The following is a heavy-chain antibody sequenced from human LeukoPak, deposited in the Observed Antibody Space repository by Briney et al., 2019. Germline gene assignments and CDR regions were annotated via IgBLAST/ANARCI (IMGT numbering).Heavy chain of an antibody. J-gene: IGHJ4*02. CDR2: IIPIFGTA. CDR1: GGTFSSYA. CDR3: ARDSQQLVLGYYFDY. Sequence: SVKVSCKASGGTFSSYAISWVRQAPGQGLEWMGGIIPIFGTANYAQKFQGRVTITADKSTSTAYVELSSLRSEDTAVYYCARDSQQLVLGYYFDYWGQGTLVTVSS. D-gene: IGHD6-13*01. V-gene: IGHV1-69*06.